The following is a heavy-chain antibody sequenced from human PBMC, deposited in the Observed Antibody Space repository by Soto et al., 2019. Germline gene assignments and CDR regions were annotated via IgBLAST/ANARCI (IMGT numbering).Heavy chain of an antibody. V-gene: IGHV3-33*01. CDR3: ARVGTGNYDSSGYYYYGMDV. Sequence: QVQLVESGGGVVQPGRSLRLSCAASGFTFSSYGMHWVRQAPGKGLEWGAVIWYDGSNKYYADSVKGRFTISRDNSKNTLYLQMNSLRAEDTAVYYCARVGTGNYDSSGYYYYGMDVWGQGTTVTISS. J-gene: IGHJ6*02. D-gene: IGHD3-22*01. CDR1: GFTFSSYG. CDR2: IWYDGSNK.